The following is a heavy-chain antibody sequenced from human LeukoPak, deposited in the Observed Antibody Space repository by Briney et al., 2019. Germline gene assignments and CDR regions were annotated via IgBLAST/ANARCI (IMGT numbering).Heavy chain of an antibody. CDR3: ARDGGGNRCPSEDYYMDG. J-gene: IGHJ6*03. CDR2: INPNSGGT. D-gene: IGHD1-14*01. V-gene: IGHV1-2*02. Sequence: ASVKLSCKASGYTFTGDYMHWVGQAPGQGLEWMGWINPNSGGTNYAQKFQGRVTMTRDKSSSTAYMELSRLRSDDTAVYYCARDGGGNRCPSEDYYMDGWGKGTTVTVSS. CDR1: GYTFTGDY.